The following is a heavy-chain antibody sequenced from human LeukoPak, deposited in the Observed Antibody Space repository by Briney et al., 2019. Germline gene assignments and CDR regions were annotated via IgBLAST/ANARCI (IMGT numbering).Heavy chain of an antibody. V-gene: IGHV1-69*05. CDR3: ARVKRLGIVGAPLDY. CDR2: IIPIFGTA. CDR1: GGTFSSYA. J-gene: IGHJ4*02. D-gene: IGHD1-26*01. Sequence: SVKVSCKASGGTFSSYAISWVRQAPGQGLEWMGRIIPIFGTANYAQKFQGRVTITTDESTSTAYMELSSLRSEDTAVYCCARVKRLGIVGAPLDYWGQGTLVTVSS.